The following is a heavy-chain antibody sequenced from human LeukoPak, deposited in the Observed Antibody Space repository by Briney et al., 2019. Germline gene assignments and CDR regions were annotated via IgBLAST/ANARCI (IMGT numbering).Heavy chain of an antibody. CDR2: IIPIFGTA. Sequence: SVKVSCKASGGTFSSYAISWVRQAPGQGLEWMGGIIPIFGTANYAQKFQGRVTITTDESTSTAYMELSSLGSEDTAVYYCARAFKMTHSYYYYYMDVWGKGTTVTVSS. CDR1: GGTFSSYA. J-gene: IGHJ6*03. D-gene: IGHD4-11*01. V-gene: IGHV1-69*05. CDR3: ARAFKMTHSYYYYYMDV.